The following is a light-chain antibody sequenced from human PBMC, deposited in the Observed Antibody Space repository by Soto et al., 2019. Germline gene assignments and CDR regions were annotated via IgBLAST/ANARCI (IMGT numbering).Light chain of an antibody. J-gene: IGKJ2*01. CDR1: QSVRSSY. CDR3: QQYESSPYT. CDR2: GAS. Sequence: EIVLTQSPGTLSLSPGERATLSCRASQSVRSSYLAWYHQKPGQPPRLLIFGASNRATGIPDRFSGSESGTDFTLTISRLEHEDFAVYSCQQYESSPYTFVQGTRLEIK. V-gene: IGKV3-20*01.